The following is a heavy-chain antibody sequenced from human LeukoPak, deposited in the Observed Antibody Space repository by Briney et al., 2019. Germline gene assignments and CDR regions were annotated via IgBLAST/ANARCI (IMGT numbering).Heavy chain of an antibody. CDR1: GGTFSSYA. CDR2: IIPIFGTA. CDR3: ARSSSIAARDFDY. V-gene: IGHV1-69*05. J-gene: IGHJ4*02. Sequence: SVKVSCKASGGTFSSYAISWVRQAPGQGLEWMGGIIPIFGTANYAQKFQGRVTITTDDSTSTAYMELSSLRSEDTAVYYCARSSSIAARDFDYWGQGTLVTVSS. D-gene: IGHD6-6*01.